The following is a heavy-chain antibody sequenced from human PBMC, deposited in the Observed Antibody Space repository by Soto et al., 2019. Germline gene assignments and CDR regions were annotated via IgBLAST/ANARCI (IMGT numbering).Heavy chain of an antibody. D-gene: IGHD6-19*01. CDR2: TYYRSKWYN. V-gene: IGHV6-1*01. CDR1: GDSVSSNNIA. Sequence: HSQTLSLTCAVFGDSVSSNNIAWNWLRQSPWRGLEWLGRTYYRSKWYNEYAVSVRSRITINLDTSKNQFSLQLNSVTPEDTAVYYCARGQWSTFDYWGQGAQVTVSS. CDR3: ARGQWSTFDY. J-gene: IGHJ4*02.